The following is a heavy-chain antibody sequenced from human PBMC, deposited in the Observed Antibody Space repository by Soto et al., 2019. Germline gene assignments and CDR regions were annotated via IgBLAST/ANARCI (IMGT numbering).Heavy chain of an antibody. CDR2: ISWDGGST. V-gene: IGHV3-43*01. CDR3: AKDYGDNYYYYGMDV. CDR1: GFTFDDYT. D-gene: IGHD4-17*01. J-gene: IGHJ6*02. Sequence: GGSLRLSCAASGFTFDDYTMHWVRQAPGKGLEWVSLISWDGGSTYYADSVKGRFTISRDNSKNSLYLQMNSLRTEDTALYYCAKDYGDNYYYYGMDVWGQGTTVTVSS.